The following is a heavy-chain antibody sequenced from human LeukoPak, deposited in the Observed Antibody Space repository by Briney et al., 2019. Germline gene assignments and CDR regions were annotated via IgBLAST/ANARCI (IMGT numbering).Heavy chain of an antibody. CDR1: GYTFTSYG. J-gene: IGHJ6*03. CDR2: ISAYNGNT. D-gene: IGHD3-10*01. CDR3: ARVSITMVRGVYYYYMDV. Sequence: ASVKVSCKASGYTFTSYGISWVRQAPGQGLEWMGWISAYNGNTNYAQKLQGRVTMTTDTSTSTAYMELRSLRSDDTAVYYCARVSITMVRGVYYYYMDVWGKGTTVTISS. V-gene: IGHV1-18*01.